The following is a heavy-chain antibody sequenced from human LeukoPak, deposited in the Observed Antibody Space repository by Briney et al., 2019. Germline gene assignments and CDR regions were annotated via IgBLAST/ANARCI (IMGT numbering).Heavy chain of an antibody. CDR1: GLTFSSYS. CDR2: ISSSSSYM. Sequence: PGGSLRLSCAASGLTFSSYSMNWVRQAPGKGLEWASSISSSSSYMYYADSVKGRFTISRDNAKNSLYLQMNSLRAEDTAVYYCARGFYVPATETGDYWGQGTLVTVSS. D-gene: IGHD2-2*01. V-gene: IGHV3-21*01. CDR3: ARGFYVPATETGDY. J-gene: IGHJ4*02.